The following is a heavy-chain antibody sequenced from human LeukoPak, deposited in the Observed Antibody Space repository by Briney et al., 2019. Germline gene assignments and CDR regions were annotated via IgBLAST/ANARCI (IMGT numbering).Heavy chain of an antibody. J-gene: IGHJ4*02. CDR3: ARVDGWLARGY. Sequence: PSETLSLTCTVSGGSISSSSYYWGWIRQPPGKGLEWIGSIYYSGSTYYNPSLKSRVTISVDTSKNQFSLKLSSVTAADTAVYYCARVDGWLARGYWGQGTLVTVSS. CDR2: IYYSGST. D-gene: IGHD6-19*01. CDR1: GGSISSSSYY. V-gene: IGHV4-39*07.